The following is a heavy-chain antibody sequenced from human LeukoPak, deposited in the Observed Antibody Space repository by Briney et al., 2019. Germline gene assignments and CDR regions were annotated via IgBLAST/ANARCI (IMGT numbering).Heavy chain of an antibody. CDR3: TTTLAVAGTSMGY. D-gene: IGHD6-19*01. CDR2: IKSKTDGGTT. J-gene: IGHJ4*02. V-gene: IGHV3-15*01. Sequence: GGSLRLSCAASGFTFNDAWMTWVRQAPGKGLEWVGRIKSKTDGGTTDYAAPVKGRFTISSDDSKTTLYLQMNSLKTEDTAVYYCTTTLAVAGTSMGYWGQGTLVTVSS. CDR1: GFTFNDAW.